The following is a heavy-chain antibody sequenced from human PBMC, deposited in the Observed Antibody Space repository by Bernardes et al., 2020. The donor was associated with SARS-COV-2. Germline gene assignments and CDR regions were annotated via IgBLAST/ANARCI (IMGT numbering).Heavy chain of an antibody. D-gene: IGHD3-22*01. V-gene: IGHV4-31*03. CDR1: GGSISSGGYY. J-gene: IGHJ4*01. Sequence: SETLSLTCTVSGGSISSGGYYWSWIRQHPGKGLEWIGYIYYSGSTYYNPSLKSRVTISVDTSKNQFSLKLSSVTAADTAVYYCAVQHYYDSSAPSFDYWGQGTPVSLPS. CDR3: AVQHYYDSSAPSFDY. CDR2: IYYSGST.